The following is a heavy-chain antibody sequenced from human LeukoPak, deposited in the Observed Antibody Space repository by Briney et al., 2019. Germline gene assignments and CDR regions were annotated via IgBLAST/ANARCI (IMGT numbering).Heavy chain of an antibody. CDR3: ARNQYSSGWYGAYYYYYMDV. V-gene: IGHV3-21*01. Sequence: GGSLRLSCAASGFTFSSYSMNWVRQAPGKGLEWVSSISSSSSYIYYADSVKGRFTISRDNAKNSLYLQMNSLRAEDTAVYYCARNQYSSGWYGAYYYYYMDVWGKGTTVTISS. CDR2: ISSSSSYI. CDR1: GFTFSSYS. D-gene: IGHD6-19*01. J-gene: IGHJ6*03.